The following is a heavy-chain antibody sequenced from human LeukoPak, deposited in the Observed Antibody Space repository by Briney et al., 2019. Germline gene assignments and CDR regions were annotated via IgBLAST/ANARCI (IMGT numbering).Heavy chain of an antibody. D-gene: IGHD6-13*01. CDR2: INTNTGNP. V-gene: IGHV7-4-1*02. Sequence: ASVKVSCKASGYTFTSYAMNWVGQAPGQGLEWMGWINTNTGNPTYAQGFTGRFVFSLDTSVSTAYLQISSLKAEDTAVYYCARDGPVGSSSWYWETEYYFDYWGQGTLVTVSS. CDR1: GYTFTSYA. CDR3: ARDGPVGSSSWYWETEYYFDY. J-gene: IGHJ4*02.